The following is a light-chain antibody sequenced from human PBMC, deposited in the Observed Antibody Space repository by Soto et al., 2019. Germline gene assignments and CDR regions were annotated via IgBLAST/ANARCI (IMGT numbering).Light chain of an antibody. V-gene: IGKV3-15*01. CDR2: AAS. CDR3: QQYHQWPIT. J-gene: IGKJ5*01. Sequence: EIVLTQSPATQSVSPGETATLSCRASQSLYTNLAWYQQKPGQTPRVLIYAASTRATGIPGRFTGIGSGTEFTLTISSLQSEDFAVYYCQQYHQWPITFCQGTRLEI. CDR1: QSLYTN.